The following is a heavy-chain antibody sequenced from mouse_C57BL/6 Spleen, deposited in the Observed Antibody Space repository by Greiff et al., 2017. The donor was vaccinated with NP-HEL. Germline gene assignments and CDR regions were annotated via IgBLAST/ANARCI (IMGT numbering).Heavy chain of an antibody. J-gene: IGHJ4*01. CDR1: GYAFSSSW. V-gene: IGHV1-82*01. CDR3: ARSGPRHYAMDY. Sequence: QVQLQQSGPELVKPGASVKISCKASGYAFSSSWMNWVKQRPGKGLEWIGRIYPGDGDTNYNGKFKGKATLTADKSSSTAYMQLSSLTSEDSAVYFCARSGPRHYAMDYWGQGTSVTVSS. D-gene: IGHD3-1*01. CDR2: IYPGDGDT.